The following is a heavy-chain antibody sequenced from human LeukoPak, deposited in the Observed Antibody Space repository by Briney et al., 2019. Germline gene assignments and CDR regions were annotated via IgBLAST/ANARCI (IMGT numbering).Heavy chain of an antibody. J-gene: IGHJ6*03. Sequence: SQTLSLTCTVSGGSISSGSYYWSWIRQPAGKGLVWIGRIYTSGSTNYNPSLKSRVTISVDASKNQFSLKLSSVTAADTAVYYCARVTMVRGHQPTCYYYYYMDVWGKGTTVTISS. CDR3: ARVTMVRGHQPTCYYYYYMDV. D-gene: IGHD3-10*01. CDR1: GGSISSGSYY. CDR2: IYTSGST. V-gene: IGHV4-61*02.